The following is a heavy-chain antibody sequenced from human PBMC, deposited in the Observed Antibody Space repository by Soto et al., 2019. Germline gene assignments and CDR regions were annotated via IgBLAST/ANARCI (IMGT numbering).Heavy chain of an antibody. J-gene: IGHJ4*02. V-gene: IGHV1-3*01. D-gene: IGHD5-12*01. CDR2: INAGNGDT. Sequence: QVQLVQSGAEMKKPGASVKLSCKASGITYNTYAIHWVRQAPGQGLEWMGWINAGNGDTRYSQNFQGRVTLTRYTSASTVYMDLDSLKFEDTGVYYCARAISAYVTWGQGTLFTVSS. CDR3: ARAISAYVT. CDR1: GITYNTYA.